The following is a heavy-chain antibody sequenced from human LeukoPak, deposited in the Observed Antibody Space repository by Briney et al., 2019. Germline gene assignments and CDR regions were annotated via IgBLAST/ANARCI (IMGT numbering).Heavy chain of an antibody. CDR2: ISTYNGNT. J-gene: IGHJ4*02. Sequence: GASVKVSCKASRGTFSNYAISWVRQAPGQGLEWMGWISTYNGNTNYAQKLQGRVTMTTDTSTSTAYMELRSLRSDDTAVYYCARVDEDGFDYWGQGTLVTVSS. CDR3: ARVDEDGFDY. V-gene: IGHV1-18*01. CDR1: RGTFSNYA.